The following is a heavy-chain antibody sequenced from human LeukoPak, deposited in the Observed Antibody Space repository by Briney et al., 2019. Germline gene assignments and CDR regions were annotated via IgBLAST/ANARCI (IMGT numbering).Heavy chain of an antibody. J-gene: IGHJ4*02. D-gene: IGHD2-2*01. Sequence: GESLQISCKGSGYSFTSYWISWVRQLPGKGVEWMGGIDASDSYTNYSPSFQGHVTISADKSISTAYLQWSSLKASDTAMYYCARASNHCSSTSCSNPNDYWGQGTLVTVSS. CDR1: GYSFTSYW. CDR3: ARASNHCSSTSCSNPNDY. V-gene: IGHV5-10-1*01. CDR2: IDASDSYT.